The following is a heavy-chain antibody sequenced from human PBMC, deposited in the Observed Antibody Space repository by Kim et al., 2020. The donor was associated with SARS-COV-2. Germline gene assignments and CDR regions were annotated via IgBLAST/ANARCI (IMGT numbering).Heavy chain of an antibody. CDR2: SDT. CDR3: ARGLGYFDY. D-gene: IGHD6-19*01. V-gene: IGHV5-51*01. J-gene: IGHJ4*02. Sequence: SDTRSSPSFQGQVTISADKSISTAYLQWSSLKASDTAMYYCARGLGYFDYWGQGTLVTVSS.